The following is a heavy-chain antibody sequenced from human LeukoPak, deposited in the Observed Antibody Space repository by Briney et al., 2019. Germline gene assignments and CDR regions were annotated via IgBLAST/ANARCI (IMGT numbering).Heavy chain of an antibody. V-gene: IGHV1-2*06. J-gene: IGHJ4*02. D-gene: IGHD2-15*01. Sequence: ASVKGPCKASGYSFTDNYIHWIRQAPGQGLEWMGRINPNTGVTNYAENYQGSVTMTRDTSISTAYMELSRLRSDDTAMFYCARDLWYWGQGTLVTVSS. CDR1: GYSFTDNY. CDR2: INPNTGVT. CDR3: ARDLWY.